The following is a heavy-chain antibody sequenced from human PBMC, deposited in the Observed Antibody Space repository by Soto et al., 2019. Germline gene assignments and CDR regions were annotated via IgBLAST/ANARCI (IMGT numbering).Heavy chain of an antibody. CDR2: IIPILGIA. CDR1: GGTFSSYT. V-gene: IGHV1-69*04. CDR3: ARDGRMGYCSSTSCYEHYYYYGMDV. J-gene: IGHJ6*02. Sequence: ASVKVSCKASGGTFSSYTISWVRQAPGQGLEWMGRIIPILGIANYAQKFQGRVTITADKSTSTAYMELSSLRSEDTAVYYCARDGRMGYCSSTSCYEHYYYYGMDVWGQGTTVTVSS. D-gene: IGHD2-2*01.